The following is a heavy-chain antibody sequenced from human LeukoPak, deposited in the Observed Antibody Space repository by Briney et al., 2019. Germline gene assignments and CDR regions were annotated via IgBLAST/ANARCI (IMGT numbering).Heavy chain of an antibody. CDR2: IKEDGSEK. CDR3: ASGRQLGY. V-gene: IGHV3-7*01. Sequence: GGSLRLSCAASGFTFSNYWMSWVRQAPGKGLEWVANIKEDGSEKYYVDSVKGRLTISRDNARNSLYLQMNSLRAEDTAVYYCASGRQLGYWGQGTLVTVSS. J-gene: IGHJ4*02. CDR1: GFTFSNYW. D-gene: IGHD6-13*01.